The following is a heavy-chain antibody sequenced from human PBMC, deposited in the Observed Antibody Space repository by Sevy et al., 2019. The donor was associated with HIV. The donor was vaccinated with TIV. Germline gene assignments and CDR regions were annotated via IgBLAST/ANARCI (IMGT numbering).Heavy chain of an antibody. CDR2: ISYDGSNK. Sequence: GGSLRLSCAASGFTFSSYAMHWVRQAPGKGLEWVAVISYDGSNKYYADSVKGRFTISRDNSKNTLYQQMNSLRAEDTAVYYCARDLHSSGWYYFDYWGQGTLVTVSS. V-gene: IGHV3-30-3*01. D-gene: IGHD6-19*01. CDR3: ARDLHSSGWYYFDY. J-gene: IGHJ4*02. CDR1: GFTFSSYA.